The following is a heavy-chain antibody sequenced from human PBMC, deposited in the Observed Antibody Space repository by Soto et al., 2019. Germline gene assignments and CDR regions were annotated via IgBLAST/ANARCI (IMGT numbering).Heavy chain of an antibody. V-gene: IGHV3-33*05. J-gene: IGHJ6*02. Sequence: QVQLVESGGGVVQPGTSLRLSCTASGFTFNSYGIHWVRQAPGKGLEWLALIEYNAKNRFYADSVKGRFSISRDNSRNTVYLQVNGLRAEDTAVYYCAREGDDYCSGTRCFRYYGLDVWGQGTTVIVSS. CDR3: AREGDDYCSGTRCFRYYGLDV. CDR2: IEYNAKNR. CDR1: GFTFNSYG. D-gene: IGHD2-15*01.